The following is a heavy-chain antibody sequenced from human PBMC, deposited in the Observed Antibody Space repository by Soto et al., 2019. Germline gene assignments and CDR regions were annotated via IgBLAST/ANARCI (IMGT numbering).Heavy chain of an antibody. CDR3: ANEQRFLADYFAY. D-gene: IGHD3-3*01. V-gene: IGHV3-30-3*02. Sequence: QVQLVESGGGVVQPGRSLRLSCAASGFTFSSYAMHWVRQAPGKGLEWVAVISSDGSNKYYAASVKGRVTISRDNSKHTLYLQMNSLRAAATAVYDCANEQRFLADYFAYWGQGTLVTVSS. J-gene: IGHJ4*02. CDR2: ISSDGSNK. CDR1: GFTFSSYA.